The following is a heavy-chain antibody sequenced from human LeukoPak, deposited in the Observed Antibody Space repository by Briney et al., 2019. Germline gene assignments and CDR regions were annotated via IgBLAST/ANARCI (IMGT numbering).Heavy chain of an antibody. J-gene: IGHJ5*02. D-gene: IGHD3-10*01. CDR2: IYSRGST. Sequence: SETLSLTCAVYGGSFSGYYWGWIRQSPGKGLEWIGSIYSRGSTYYNPSLESRVIVSSDMSKNQFSLMLNSVTAADTAVYYCARDKGQYGSGTRGFTWFDPWGQGTLVTVSS. V-gene: IGHV4-34*01. CDR3: ARDKGQYGSGTRGFTWFDP. CDR1: GGSFSGYY.